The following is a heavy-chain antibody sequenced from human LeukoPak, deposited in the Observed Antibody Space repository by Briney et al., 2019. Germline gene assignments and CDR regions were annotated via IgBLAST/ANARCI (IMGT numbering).Heavy chain of an antibody. CDR1: GYTFTSYG. V-gene: IGHV1-18*01. CDR3: ARDLLGYSYGYYYGMDV. CDR2: IGAYNGNT. J-gene: IGHJ6*02. D-gene: IGHD5-18*01. Sequence: ASVKVSCTASGYTFTSYGISWVRQAPGQGLEWMGWIGAYNGNTNYAQKLQGRVTMTTDTSTSTAYMELRSLRSDDTAVYYCARDLLGYSYGYYYGMDVWGQGTTVTVSS.